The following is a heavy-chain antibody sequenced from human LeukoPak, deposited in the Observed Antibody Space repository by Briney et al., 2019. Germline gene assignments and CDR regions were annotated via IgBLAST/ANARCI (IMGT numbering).Heavy chain of an antibody. V-gene: IGHV3-7*01. CDR1: GVTFSSHW. CDR2: IKKDGSVK. J-gene: IGHJ4*02. D-gene: IGHD5-18*01. Sequence: GGSLRLSCAASGVTFSSHWMSWVRQAPGKGLGWVANIKKDGSVKYYVDAVKGRFTISRDNAKTSLYLQMNSLRAEDTGVYYCARDLSGIAGYTYGRGIDYWGQGTLVTVSS. CDR3: ARDLSGIAGYTYGRGIDY.